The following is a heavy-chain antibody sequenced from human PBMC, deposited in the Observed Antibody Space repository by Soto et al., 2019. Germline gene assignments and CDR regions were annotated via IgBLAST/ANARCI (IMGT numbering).Heavy chain of an antibody. CDR1: GYTFTSYY. D-gene: IGHD2-21*02. J-gene: IGHJ3*02. CDR3: ARAFGGDRRAFDI. V-gene: IGHV1-46*03. Sequence: QVQLVQSGAEVKKPGASVKVSCKASGYTFTSYYMHWVRQAPGQGLEWMGIINPSGGSTSYAQKFQGRVTMTKDTSTSTVYMELSSLRSEDTAVYYCARAFGGDRRAFDIWGQGTMVTVSS. CDR2: INPSGGST.